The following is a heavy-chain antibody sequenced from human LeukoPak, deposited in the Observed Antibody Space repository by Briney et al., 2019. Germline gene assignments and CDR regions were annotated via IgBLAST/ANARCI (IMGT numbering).Heavy chain of an antibody. CDR1: GGSISSYY. CDR3: ARVPLRWLQAPGAFDI. J-gene: IGHJ3*02. D-gene: IGHD5-24*01. CDR2: IYYSGST. V-gene: IGHV4-59*01. Sequence: SETLSLTCTVSGGSISSYYWSWIRQPPGKGLEWIGYIYYSGSTNHNPSLKSRVTISVDTSKNQFSLKLSSVTAADTAVYYCARVPLRWLQAPGAFDIWGQGTMVTVSS.